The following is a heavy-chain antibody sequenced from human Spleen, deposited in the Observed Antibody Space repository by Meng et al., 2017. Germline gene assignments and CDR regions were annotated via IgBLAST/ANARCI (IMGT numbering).Heavy chain of an antibody. J-gene: IGHJ4*02. D-gene: IGHD2-21*01. CDR1: GYTFTAYY. V-gene: IGHV1-2*06. CDR3: ARDENISLGKLFGDY. CDR2: INPDTGDT. Sequence: QVPLVQSGAEVERPGASVKVSCKASGYTFTAYYIHWVRQAPGQGLEWMGHINPDTGDTLYAQKFQGRVSMTGDTSISTAYVELSGLRSDDTAVYYCARDENISLGKLFGDYWGQGTLVTVSS.